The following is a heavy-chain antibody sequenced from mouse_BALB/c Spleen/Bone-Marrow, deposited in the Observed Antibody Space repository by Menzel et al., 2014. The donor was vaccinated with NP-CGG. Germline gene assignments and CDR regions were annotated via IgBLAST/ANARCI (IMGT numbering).Heavy chain of an antibody. J-gene: IGHJ3*01. Sequence: EVQLKQSGPELVKPGASVKLSCTFSGFNIKDTYMHWVKQMPEQGLEWIGRIDPANGNTKYDPKFQGKATITADTSSNQACLQLSSLTDEEAAVYYCARQNLFGYWGHGTLVTVSA. CDR1: GFNIKDTY. CDR3: ARQNLFGY. CDR2: IDPANGNT. V-gene: IGHV14-3*02.